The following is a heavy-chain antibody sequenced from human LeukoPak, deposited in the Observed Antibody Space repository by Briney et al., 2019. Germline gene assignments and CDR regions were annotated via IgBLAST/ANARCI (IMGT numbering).Heavy chain of an antibody. CDR2: ISSSKLYI. J-gene: IGHJ3*02. CDR1: GFTFSSYS. D-gene: IGHD3-10*01. CDR3: ARESSITVLRGAFDI. V-gene: IGHV3-21*01. Sequence: GGSLRLSCAASGFTFSSYSMNWVRQAPGKGLEWVSSISSSKLYIFYADSVKGRFTISRDNAKNSLYLQMDSLRAEDTAVYYCARESSITVLRGAFDIWGQGTMVTVSS.